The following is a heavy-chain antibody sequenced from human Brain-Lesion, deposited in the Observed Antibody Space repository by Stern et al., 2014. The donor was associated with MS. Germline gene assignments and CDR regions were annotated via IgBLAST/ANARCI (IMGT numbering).Heavy chain of an antibody. CDR2: FDPEDGET. J-gene: IGHJ4*02. CDR3: ATLSPGAGGNYYRHFDY. Sequence: VQLVQSGAEVKKPGASVKVSCKVSGYTLTELSMRWVRQAPRTGLEWMGGFDPEDGETIYAQKFQGRVTMTEDTSTDTAYMELSSLRSEDTAVYYCATLSPGAGGNYYRHFDYWGQGTLVTVSS. D-gene: IGHD1-26*01. CDR1: GYTLTELS. V-gene: IGHV1-24*01.